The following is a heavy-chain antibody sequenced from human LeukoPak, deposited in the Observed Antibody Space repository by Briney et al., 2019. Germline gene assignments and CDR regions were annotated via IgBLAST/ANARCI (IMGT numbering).Heavy chain of an antibody. CDR3: ARDLGVIVYPSDY. CDR2: IKSKTDGGTT. J-gene: IGHJ4*02. CDR1: GFTFSNAW. V-gene: IGHV3-15*01. Sequence: GGSLRLSCAASGFTFSNAWMSWVRQAPGKGLEWVGRIKSKTDGGTTDYAAPVKGRFTISRDDSKNTLYLQMNSLKTEDTALYYCARDLGVIVYPSDYWGQGTLVTVSS. D-gene: IGHD3-16*02.